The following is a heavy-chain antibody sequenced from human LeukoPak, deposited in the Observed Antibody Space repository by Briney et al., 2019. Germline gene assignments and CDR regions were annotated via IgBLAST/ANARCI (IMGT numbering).Heavy chain of an antibody. J-gene: IGHJ3*02. CDR3: TRDDSGSYYWEPFDI. CDR2: IYSGGST. V-gene: IGHV3-53*01. CDR1: GFTVSSNY. Sequence: GGSLRLSCAASGFTVSSNYMSWVRQAPGKGLEWVSVIYSGGSTYYADSVKGRFTISRDNSKNTLYLQMNSLRAEDTAVYYCTRDDSGSYYWEPFDIWGQGTMVTVSS. D-gene: IGHD1-26*01.